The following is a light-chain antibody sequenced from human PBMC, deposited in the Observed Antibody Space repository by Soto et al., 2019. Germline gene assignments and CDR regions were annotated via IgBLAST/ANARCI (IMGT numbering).Light chain of an antibody. CDR2: AAS. J-gene: IGKJ1*01. CDR3: QDYGSSHQP. V-gene: IGKV3-20*01. Sequence: DIVLTQSPGTLSLSPGERATLSCRASQRISSNYLGWYQQKPGQAPRLLIYAASSRATGIPDRFSGSGSGTDFTLTISRLEPEDFAVYYCQDYGSSHQPFGQGTQVDIX. CDR1: QRISSNY.